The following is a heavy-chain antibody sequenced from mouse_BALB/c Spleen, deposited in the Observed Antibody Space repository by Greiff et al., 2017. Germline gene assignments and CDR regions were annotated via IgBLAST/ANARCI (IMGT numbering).Heavy chain of an antibody. CDR1: GYTFTSYW. Sequence: LQQSGPELVRPGASVKLSCKASGYTFTSYWMHWVKQRPGQGLEWIGNIYPGSGSTNYDEKFKSKATLTVDTSSSTAYMQLSSLTSEDSAVYYCTRRNYGYDYFDYWGQGTTLTVSS. D-gene: IGHD2-2*01. CDR2: IYPGSGST. CDR3: TRRNYGYDYFDY. J-gene: IGHJ2*01. V-gene: IGHV1S22*01.